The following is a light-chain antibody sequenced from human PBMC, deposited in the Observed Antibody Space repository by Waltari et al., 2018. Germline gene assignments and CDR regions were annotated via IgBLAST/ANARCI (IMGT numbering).Light chain of an antibody. CDR1: ISDVGTYNL. Sequence: QSALTQPASVSGSPGQSITIPCTGPISDVGTYNLVSCYQQHPGKAPKLIIYEDNKRPSGVSDRLSGSKSGNTASLTISGLQAEDEADYYCCTYVGRTTFHVTFGGGTKLTVL. CDR2: EDN. CDR3: CTYVGRTTFHVT. J-gene: IGLJ2*01. V-gene: IGLV2-23*02.